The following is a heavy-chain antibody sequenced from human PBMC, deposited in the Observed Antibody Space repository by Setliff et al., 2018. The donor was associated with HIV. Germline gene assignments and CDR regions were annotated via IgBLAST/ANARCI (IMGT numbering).Heavy chain of an antibody. CDR2: ISWNGGSK. CDR3: ARDHQTMLWLDY. D-gene: IGHD2-21*01. CDR1: GFTFDDYT. Sequence: GGSLRLSCAASGFTFDDYTMHWVRQAPGKGLEWISLISWNGGSKDYAESVKGRFTISRDNSKNSLYLQMNSLGAEDTAVYYCARDHQTMLWLDYWGQGTLVTVSS. V-gene: IGHV3-43D*04. J-gene: IGHJ4*02.